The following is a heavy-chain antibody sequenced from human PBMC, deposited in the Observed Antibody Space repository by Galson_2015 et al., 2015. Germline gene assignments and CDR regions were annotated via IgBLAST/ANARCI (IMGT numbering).Heavy chain of an antibody. CDR3: ARGRGGYQLPHYFDY. D-gene: IGHD2-2*01. V-gene: IGHV3-48*03. J-gene: IGHJ4*02. Sequence: SLRLSCEASGFTFNDYDMNWVRQAPGKGLEWVSYISSSGYTVYQADSVKGRFTFSRDNAKNSLYLQMNSLGAEDTAVYYCARGRGGYQLPHYFDYRGQGTLVTVSS. CDR2: ISSSGYTV. CDR1: GFTFNDYD.